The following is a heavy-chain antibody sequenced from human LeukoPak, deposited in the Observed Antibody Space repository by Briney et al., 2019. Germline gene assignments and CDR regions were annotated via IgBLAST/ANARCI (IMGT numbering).Heavy chain of an antibody. D-gene: IGHD5-12*01. J-gene: IGHJ6*03. CDR2: ISAHNGNT. Sequence: ASVKVSCKASGYTFTSYGISWVRQAPGQGLEWMGWISAHNGNTNYAQKLRGRVTMTTDTSTSTAYMELRSLRSDDTAVYYCARDGYSGYDFYTNYYYYYMDVWGKGTTVTVSS. CDR1: GYTFTSYG. CDR3: ARDGYSGYDFYTNYYYYYMDV. V-gene: IGHV1-18*01.